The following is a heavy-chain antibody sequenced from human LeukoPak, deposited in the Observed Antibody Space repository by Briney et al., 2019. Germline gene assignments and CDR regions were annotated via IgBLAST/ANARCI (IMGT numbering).Heavy chain of an antibody. V-gene: IGHV3-23*01. J-gene: IGHJ4*02. CDR1: GFTFSNNA. CDR2: ISGSSGLT. CDR3: ARRGESASYGDYRFDY. D-gene: IGHD4-17*01. Sequence: GGSLRLSCAAAGFTFSNNAMSWVRQAPGRGLEWVSAISGSSGLTYYIDSVKGRFTISRDNSKNTLFLQMNSLRTEDTAVYYCARRGESASYGDYRFDYWGQGTLVTVSS.